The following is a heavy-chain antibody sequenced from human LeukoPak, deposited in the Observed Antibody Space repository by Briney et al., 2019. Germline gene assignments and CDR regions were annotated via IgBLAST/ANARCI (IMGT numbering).Heavy chain of an antibody. V-gene: IGHV4-61*02. J-gene: IGHJ1*01. Sequence: SETLSLTCTVSGSSISSGSYYWSWIRQPAGKGLEWIGRIYTSGSTNYNPSLKSRVTISVDTSKNQFSLKLSSVTAADTAVYYCARGLEYFQHWGQGTLVTVSS. CDR1: GSSISSGSYY. CDR2: IYTSGST. D-gene: IGHD5-12*01. CDR3: ARGLEYFQH.